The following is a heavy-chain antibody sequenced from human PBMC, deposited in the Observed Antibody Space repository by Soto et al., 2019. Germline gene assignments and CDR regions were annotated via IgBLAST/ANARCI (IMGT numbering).Heavy chain of an antibody. CDR1: GFSFSDYY. V-gene: IGHV3-11*06. CDR2: ISSSGAYT. D-gene: IGHD3-22*01. Sequence: QVQLLESGGGLVKPGGSLRLSCAASGFSFSDYYMNWIRQAPGKGLEWISYISSSGAYTNYADSVRGRFTMSRDSDKNSLLLKMDGLRAEDTAVYYCARAKLVVEGRFDYWGQGTLVTVSS. J-gene: IGHJ4*02. CDR3: ARAKLVVEGRFDY.